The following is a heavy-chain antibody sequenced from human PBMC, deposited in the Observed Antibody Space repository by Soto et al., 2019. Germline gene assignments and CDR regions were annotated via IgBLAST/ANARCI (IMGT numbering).Heavy chain of an antibody. CDR1: GGSISSSNW. CDR3: ARVIAARWGGSYFDY. D-gene: IGHD6-6*01. J-gene: IGHJ4*02. V-gene: IGHV4-4*02. Sequence: PSETLSLTCAVSGGSISSSNWWSWVRQPPGKGLEWIGEIYHSGSTNYNPSLKSRVTISVDKSKNQFSLKLSSVTAADTAVYYCARVIAARWGGSYFDYWGQGTLVTSPQ. CDR2: IYHSGST.